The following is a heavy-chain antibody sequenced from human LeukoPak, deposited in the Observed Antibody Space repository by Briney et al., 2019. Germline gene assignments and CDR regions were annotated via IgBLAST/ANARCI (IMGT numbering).Heavy chain of an antibody. Sequence: GGSLRLSCAASGFTFSTYGMHWVRQAPGKGLEWVAVISYDGNNKYYADSVKGRFSISRDNSKSTLYLQMNSLRAEDTAVYYCGGGWYFFDYWGQGTLVTVSS. CDR3: GGGWYFFDY. D-gene: IGHD6-19*01. V-gene: IGHV3-30*03. CDR1: GFTFSTYG. J-gene: IGHJ4*02. CDR2: ISYDGNNK.